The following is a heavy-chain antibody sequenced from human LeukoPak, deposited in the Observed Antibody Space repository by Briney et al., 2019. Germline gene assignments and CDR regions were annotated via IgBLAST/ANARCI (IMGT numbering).Heavy chain of an antibody. Sequence: GGSLRLSCAASGFTFSSYSMNWVRQAPGKGLEWVSSISSSSSYIYYADSVKGRFTISRDNAKNSLYLQMNSLRAEDTAVYYCVRDGVAVAGTGVRVFDYWGQGTLVTVSS. CDR3: VRDGVAVAGTGVRVFDY. V-gene: IGHV3-21*01. D-gene: IGHD6-19*01. J-gene: IGHJ4*02. CDR1: GFTFSSYS. CDR2: ISSSSSYI.